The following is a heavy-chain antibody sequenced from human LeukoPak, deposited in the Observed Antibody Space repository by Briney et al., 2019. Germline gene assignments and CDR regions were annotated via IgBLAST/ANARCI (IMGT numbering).Heavy chain of an antibody. J-gene: IGHJ4*02. V-gene: IGHV3-7*01. D-gene: IGHD3-3*01. CDR2: IKQDGSET. CDR1: GFTFSSYW. Sequence: SGGSLRLSCAASGFTFSSYWMSWVRQAPGKGLEWVANIKQDGSETYYVDSVKGRFTISRDNAKNSLYLQMNSLRAEDTAVYYCARGGVWQAFWGGNSDYWGQGTLVTVSS. CDR3: ARGGVWQAFWGGNSDY.